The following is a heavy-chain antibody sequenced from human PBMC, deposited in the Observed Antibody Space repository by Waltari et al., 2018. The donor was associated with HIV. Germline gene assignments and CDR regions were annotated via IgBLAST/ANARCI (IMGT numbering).Heavy chain of an antibody. Sequence: DVHMVQFGGGLVQPGESLRLSCVGSGFTFEHYAMHWFRQGPGKGLKGVAISNSYSGIIAYAASVKGRFTISRDNAKSSLYLQMNNLKPEDTALYFCAKDVGFLTHPDSGADSWGRGTLVTVTS. D-gene: IGHD2-15*01. CDR3: AKDVGFLTHPDSGADS. V-gene: IGHV3-9*01. J-gene: IGHJ4*02. CDR2: SNSYSGII. CDR1: GFTFEHYA.